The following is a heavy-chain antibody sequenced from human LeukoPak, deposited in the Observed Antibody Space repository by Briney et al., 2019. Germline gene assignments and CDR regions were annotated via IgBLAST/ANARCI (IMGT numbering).Heavy chain of an antibody. J-gene: IGHJ4*02. V-gene: IGHV1-2*02. D-gene: IGHD1-26*01. CDR1: GYTFTGYY. CDR3: ARAPVPYSGSYYLDY. Sequence: ASVKVSCKASGYTFTGYYMHWVRQAPGQGLEWMGWINPNSGGTNYAQKFQGRVTMTRDMSTSTVYMELSSLRSEDTAVYYCARAPVPYSGSYYLDYWGQGTLVTVSS. CDR2: INPNSGGT.